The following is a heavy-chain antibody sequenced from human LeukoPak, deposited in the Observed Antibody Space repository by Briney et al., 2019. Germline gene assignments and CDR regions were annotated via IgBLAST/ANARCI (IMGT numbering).Heavy chain of an antibody. V-gene: IGHV4-4*07. CDR3: ARDVRGWSGFDY. Sequence: SETLSLTCSVSGGSISSYYWSWIRQPAGKGLEWIGRIYTTGSTDYNPPLKSRVTTSVDTSKNQFSLNLSSVTAADTAVYYCARDVRGWSGFDYWGQGTLVTVSS. CDR1: GGSISSYY. D-gene: IGHD3-3*01. CDR2: IYTTGST. J-gene: IGHJ4*02.